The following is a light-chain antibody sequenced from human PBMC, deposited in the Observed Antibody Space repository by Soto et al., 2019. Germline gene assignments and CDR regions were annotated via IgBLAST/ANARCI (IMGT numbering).Light chain of an antibody. CDR3: QQYDSSPLT. J-gene: IGKJ4*01. CDR1: QSVSTSY. V-gene: IGKV3-20*01. CDR2: GTS. Sequence: EIVLTQSPGTLSLSPGERATLSCRAGQSVSTSYLAWYQQKPGQAPRLLVYGTSGRATDIPDRFSGSGSGTDFTLTITRLEPEDFAVYCCQQYDSSPLTFGGGTKVDIK.